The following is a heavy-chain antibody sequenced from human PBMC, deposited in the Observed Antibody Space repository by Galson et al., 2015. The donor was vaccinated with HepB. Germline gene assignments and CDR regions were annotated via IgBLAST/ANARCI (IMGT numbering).Heavy chain of an antibody. CDR3: ARGLGELSLWQNPMRVVLDY. D-gene: IGHD3-16*02. V-gene: IGHV1-8*01. CDR2: MNPNSGNT. Sequence: SVKVSCKASGYTFTSYDINWVRQATGQGLEWMGWMNPNSGNTGYAQKFQGRVTMTRNTSISTAYMELSSLRSEDTAVYYCARGLGELSLWQNPMRVVLDYWGQGTLVTVSS. J-gene: IGHJ4*02. CDR1: GYTFTSYD.